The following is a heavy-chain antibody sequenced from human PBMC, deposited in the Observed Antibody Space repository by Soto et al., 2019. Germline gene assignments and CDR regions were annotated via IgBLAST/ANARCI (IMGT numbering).Heavy chain of an antibody. CDR3: AKDDVVVPAAIRTFYYYGMDV. CDR2: ISYDGSNK. CDR1: GFTFSSYG. V-gene: IGHV3-30*18. J-gene: IGHJ6*02. Sequence: ESGGGVVQPGRSLRLSCAASGFTFSSYGMHWVRQAPGKGLEWVAVISYDGSNKYYADSVKGRFTISRDNSKNTLYLQMNSLRAEDTAVYYCAKDDVVVPAAIRTFYYYGMDVWGQGTTVTVSS. D-gene: IGHD2-2*01.